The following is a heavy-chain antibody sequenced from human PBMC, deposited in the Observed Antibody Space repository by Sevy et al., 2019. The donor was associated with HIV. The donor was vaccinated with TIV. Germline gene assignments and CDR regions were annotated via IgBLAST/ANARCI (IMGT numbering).Heavy chain of an antibody. CDR2: ISSSSSYK. Sequence: GGSLRLSCAASGFTFSSYSMSWVRQAPGKGLEWVASISSSSSYKYYADSVKGRFTISRDNAKNSLYLQMNSLRAEDTAVYYCARAEPEWELRALSAFDIWGQGTMVTVSS. CDR1: GFTFSSYS. V-gene: IGHV3-21*01. J-gene: IGHJ3*02. D-gene: IGHD1-26*01. CDR3: ARAEPEWELRALSAFDI.